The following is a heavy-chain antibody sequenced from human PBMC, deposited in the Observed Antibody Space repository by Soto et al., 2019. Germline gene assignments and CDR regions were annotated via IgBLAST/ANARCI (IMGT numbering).Heavy chain of an antibody. Sequence: ASVKVSCKASGYTFTRYGISWVRQAPGEGLEWMGWISGYNGDTKYAQKFQDRVSMTIDTSTGTAYMELRSLTSDDTAIYYCAKNGQPPYYYYGLDVWGQGTKVTVSS. CDR1: GYTFTRYG. D-gene: IGHD2-8*01. CDR3: AKNGQPPYYYYGLDV. J-gene: IGHJ6*02. V-gene: IGHV1-18*01. CDR2: ISGYNGDT.